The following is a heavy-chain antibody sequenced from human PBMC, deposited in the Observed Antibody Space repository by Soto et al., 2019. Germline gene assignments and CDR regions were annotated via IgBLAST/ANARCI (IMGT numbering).Heavy chain of an antibody. CDR1: EFNFTYNA. Sequence: SLRLSCTASEFNFTYNAMSWVRQAPGKGLQWVSTVSGNGENTYYAESVRGRFTISRDTSKNTLYLQMNSLRVEDTAVYYCAIHSSSWYYFDYWGQGTLVTVSS. D-gene: IGHD6-13*01. J-gene: IGHJ4*02. CDR3: AIHSSSWYYFDY. CDR2: VSGNGENT. V-gene: IGHV3-23*01.